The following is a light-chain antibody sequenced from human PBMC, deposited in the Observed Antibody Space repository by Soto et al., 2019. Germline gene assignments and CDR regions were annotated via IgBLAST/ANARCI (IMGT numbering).Light chain of an antibody. CDR3: QQYNRFSWT. CDR1: QSINSW. CDR2: DAS. Sequence: DIQMTQSPSTLSAFVGDRDTITCRASQSINSWLAWYQKKPGRAPKVLIYDASSLESGVPPRFSGSGSGTESPLTISSLQPDDSATYYCQQYNRFSWTFGQGTKVEIK. J-gene: IGKJ1*01. V-gene: IGKV1-5*01.